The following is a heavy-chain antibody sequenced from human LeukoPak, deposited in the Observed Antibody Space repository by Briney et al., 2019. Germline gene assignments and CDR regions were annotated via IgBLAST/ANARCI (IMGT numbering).Heavy chain of an antibody. CDR3: RGGDWGY. CDR1: GFILRDYD. J-gene: IGHJ4*02. Sequence: GGSLRLSCAASGFILRDYDMHWVRQAPGKGLEWVASAPYGGSNKHYADSVKGRFTISRDNSKNMVYVQMNSLGAEDTAIYYCRGGDWGYWGQGTLVIVSS. CDR2: APYGGSNK. D-gene: IGHD2-21*02. V-gene: IGHV3-30*02.